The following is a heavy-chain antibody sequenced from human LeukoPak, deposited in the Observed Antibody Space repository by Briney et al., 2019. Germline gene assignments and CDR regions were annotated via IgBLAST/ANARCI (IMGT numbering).Heavy chain of an antibody. V-gene: IGHV4-4*07. D-gene: IGHD4-17*01. CDR1: GGSISSYY. CDR3: ARGLRSFHWYFDL. J-gene: IGHJ2*01. Sequence: PSETLSLTCTVSGGSISSYYWSWIRQPAGKGLEWIGRIYTSGSTNYNPSLKSQVTISVDTSKNQFSLKLSSVTAADTAVYYCARGLRSFHWYFDLWGRGTLVTVSS. CDR2: IYTSGST.